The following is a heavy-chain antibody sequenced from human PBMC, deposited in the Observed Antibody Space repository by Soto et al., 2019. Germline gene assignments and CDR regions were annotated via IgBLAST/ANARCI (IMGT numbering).Heavy chain of an antibody. CDR3: ASGLISGGSYYPPFDY. CDR2: IYPGDSDT. D-gene: IGHD1-26*01. J-gene: IGHJ4*02. CDR1: GYSFTSYW. Sequence: GESXKLSCKGSGYSFTSYWIGWVRQMPGKGLEWMGIIYPGDSDTRYSPSFQGQVTISADKSISTAYLQWSSLKASDTAMYYCASGLISGGSYYPPFDYWGQGTLVTVSS. V-gene: IGHV5-51*01.